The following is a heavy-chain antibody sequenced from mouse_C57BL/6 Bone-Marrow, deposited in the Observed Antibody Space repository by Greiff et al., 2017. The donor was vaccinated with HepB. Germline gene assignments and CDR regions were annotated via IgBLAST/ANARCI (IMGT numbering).Heavy chain of an antibody. J-gene: IGHJ3*01. CDR1: GYTFTDYY. V-gene: IGHV1-76*01. CDR2: IYPGSGNT. CDR3: ARLGLKAY. D-gene: IGHD4-1*01. Sequence: VQLQQSGAELVRPGASVKLSCKASGYTFTDYYINWVKQRPGQGLEWIARIYPGSGNTYYNEKFKGKATLTAEKSSSTAYMQLSSLTSEDSAVYFCARLGLKAYWGQGTLVTVSA.